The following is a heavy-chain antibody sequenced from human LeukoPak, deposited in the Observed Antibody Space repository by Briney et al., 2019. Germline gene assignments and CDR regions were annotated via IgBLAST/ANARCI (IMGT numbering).Heavy chain of an antibody. J-gene: IGHJ3*02. V-gene: IGHV4-4*07. CDR3: ARGPKLYCTNGVCYDDAFDI. CDR2: IYTSGST. Sequence: SETLSLTCTVSGGSISSYYWSWIRQPAGKGLEWIGRIYTSGSTNYNPSLKSRVTMSVDTSKNQFSLKLSSVTAADTAVYYCARGPKLYCTNGVCYDDAFDIWGQGTMVTVSS. CDR1: GGSISSYY. D-gene: IGHD2-8*01.